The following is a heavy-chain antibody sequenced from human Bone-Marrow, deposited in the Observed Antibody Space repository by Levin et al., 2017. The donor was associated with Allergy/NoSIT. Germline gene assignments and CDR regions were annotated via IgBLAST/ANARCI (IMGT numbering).Heavy chain of an antibody. CDR3: AGLYNDFWSGSYYYYYMDV. J-gene: IGHJ6*03. CDR1: RGSISSDGYS. Sequence: PSQTLSLTCAVSRGSISSDGYSWTWIRQPPGKGLEWIGYFYHSGSTYYNPSLKSRVTILVDRSKNQLSLKLTSVTAADTAVYYCAGLYNDFWSGSYYYYYMDVWGKGTTVTVSS. V-gene: IGHV4-30-2*01. D-gene: IGHD3-3*01. CDR2: FYHSGST.